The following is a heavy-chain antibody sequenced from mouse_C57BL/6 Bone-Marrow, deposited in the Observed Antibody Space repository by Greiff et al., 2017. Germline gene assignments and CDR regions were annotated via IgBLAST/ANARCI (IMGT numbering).Heavy chain of an antibody. D-gene: IGHD2-12*01. CDR3: ARMDYTWFAY. J-gene: IGHJ3*01. CDR2: IYPRSGNT. V-gene: IGHV1-81*01. CDR1: GYTFTSYG. Sequence: SGAELARPGASVKLSCKASGYTFTSYGISWVKQRTGQGLEWIGEIYPRSGNTYYNEKFKGKATLTADKSSSTAYMELRSLTSEDSAVYFCARMDYTWFAYWGQGTLVTVSA.